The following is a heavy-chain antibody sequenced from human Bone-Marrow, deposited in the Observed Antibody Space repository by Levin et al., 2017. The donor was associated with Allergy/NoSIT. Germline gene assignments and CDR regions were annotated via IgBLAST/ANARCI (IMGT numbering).Heavy chain of an antibody. CDR1: GFTFGDYA. CDR3: TRAPKIGVGRY. D-gene: IGHD2-15*01. Sequence: GGSLRLSCTGSGFTFGDYAMSWFRQAPGKGLEWVGFIRSKLSGGTTEYAASVKGRFTISRDDSQSIVYLQMNSLKPEDTAVYYCTRAPKIGVGRYWAQGTLLIVSS. CDR2: IRSKLSGGTT. J-gene: IGHJ4*02. V-gene: IGHV3-49*03.